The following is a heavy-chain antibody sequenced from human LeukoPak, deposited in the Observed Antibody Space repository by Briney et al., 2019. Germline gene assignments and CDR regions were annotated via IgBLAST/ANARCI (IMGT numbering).Heavy chain of an antibody. CDR2: IYYSGST. Sequence: PSETLSLTCTVSGGSISSNSCYWGWIRQPPGKGLEWIGIIYYSGSTYYNPSLKSRLTISVDTSKNQFSLKLSSVTATDTAVYYCARRGYCSSTSCYEYWFDPWGQGTLVTVSS. CDR3: ARRGYCSSTSCYEYWFDP. J-gene: IGHJ5*02. CDR1: GGSISSNSCY. D-gene: IGHD2-2*01. V-gene: IGHV4-39*01.